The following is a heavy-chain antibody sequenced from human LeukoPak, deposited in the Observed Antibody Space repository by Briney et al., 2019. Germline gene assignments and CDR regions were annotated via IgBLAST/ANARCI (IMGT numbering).Heavy chain of an antibody. D-gene: IGHD5-12*01. CDR3: ARVQRGYNDYNYWY. J-gene: IGHJ4*02. CDR2: IYSDDNT. CDR1: GVTVSSNY. V-gene: IGHV3-53*01. Sequence: GGSLRLSCVTSGVTVSSNYMIWVRQPPGKGLEWVSVIYSDDNTYYADSVKGRFAISRDNSNDTVYLQMNKLSGGDTAVYYCARVQRGYNDYNYWYWGQGTLVTVSS.